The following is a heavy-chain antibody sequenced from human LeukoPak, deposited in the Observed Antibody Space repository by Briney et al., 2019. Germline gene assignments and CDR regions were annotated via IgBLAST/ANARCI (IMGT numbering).Heavy chain of an antibody. CDR3: ARAGGGYHDY. D-gene: IGHD5-12*01. J-gene: IGHJ4*02. Sequence: PGGSLRLSCAASGFTFSISSMNWVRQAPGKGLEWVAYISGSGGTIYYADSAKGRFTISRDNAKKLLYLRMNSLRDEDTAVYYCARAGGGYHDYWGQGTLVTVSS. CDR2: ISGSGGTI. CDR1: GFTFSISS. V-gene: IGHV3-48*02.